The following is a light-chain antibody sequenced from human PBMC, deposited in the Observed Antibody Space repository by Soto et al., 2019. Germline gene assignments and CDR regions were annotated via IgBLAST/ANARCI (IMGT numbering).Light chain of an antibody. CDR3: QQYNNWPPYT. Sequence: MTQSPSTLSASVGDTVTVTCRASQSVSSNLAWYQQKPGQAPRLLIYGASTRATGIPARFSGSGSGTEFTLTISSLQSEDFAVYYCQQYNNWPPYTFGQGTKVDIK. CDR1: QSVSSN. V-gene: IGKV3-15*01. CDR2: GAS. J-gene: IGKJ2*01.